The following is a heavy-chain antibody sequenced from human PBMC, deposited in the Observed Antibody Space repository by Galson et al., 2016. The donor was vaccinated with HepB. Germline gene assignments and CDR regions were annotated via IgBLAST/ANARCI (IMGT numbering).Heavy chain of an antibody. CDR3: ARSGIAVSLYGTGY. CDR1: GMYFSLYS. Sequence: SLRLSCAASGMYFSLYSMNWVRQAPGKGLEWISYISGNSGTIYYADSVKGRFTISRDKAGNSLFLQMSSLRDDDTAIYYCARSGIAVSLYGTGYWGRGTLVTVSS. V-gene: IGHV3-48*02. D-gene: IGHD6-19*01. CDR2: ISGNSGTI. J-gene: IGHJ4*02.